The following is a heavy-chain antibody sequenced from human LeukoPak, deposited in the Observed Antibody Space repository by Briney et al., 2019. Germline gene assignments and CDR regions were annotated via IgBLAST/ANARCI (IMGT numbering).Heavy chain of an antibody. V-gene: IGHV3-74*01. CDR3: ARDQEQLNC. CDR2: ISPTGSTT. D-gene: IGHD6-19*01. Sequence: PGGSLRLSCTASGFSFSGHWMHWARQLPGKGLVWVSRISPTGSTTSYADSVKGRFTVSRDNAKNTLYLQVNNLRAEDTAVYYCARDQEQLNCWGQGTLVTVSS. J-gene: IGHJ4*02. CDR1: GFSFSGHW.